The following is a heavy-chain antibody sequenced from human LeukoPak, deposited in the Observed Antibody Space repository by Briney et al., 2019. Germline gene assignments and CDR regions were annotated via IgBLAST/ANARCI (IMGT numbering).Heavy chain of an antibody. V-gene: IGHV1-69*13. J-gene: IGHJ3*02. Sequence: ASVKVSCKASGGTFSSYAISWVRQAPGQGLEWMGGIIPIFGTANYAQKFQGRVTITADESTSTAYMELSSLRSEDTAVYYCARIGAAENDDAFDIWGQGTMVTVSS. CDR1: GGTFSSYA. CDR3: ARIGAAENDDAFDI. CDR2: IIPIFGTA. D-gene: IGHD6-13*01.